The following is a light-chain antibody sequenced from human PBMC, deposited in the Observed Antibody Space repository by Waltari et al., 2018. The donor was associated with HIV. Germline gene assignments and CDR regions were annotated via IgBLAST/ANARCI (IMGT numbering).Light chain of an antibody. J-gene: IGLJ1*01. V-gene: IGLV3-19*01. CDR3: NSRDNNGHHLV. Sequence: SSELTQDPAVSVALGQTVRITCQGNSLSNYYASWYQQKPGQAPLLVVYGNDKRPTGIPDRFSGSSCGNTASLTITGAQAEDEADYYCNSRDNNGHHLVFAPGTTVTVL. CDR2: GND. CDR1: SLSNYY.